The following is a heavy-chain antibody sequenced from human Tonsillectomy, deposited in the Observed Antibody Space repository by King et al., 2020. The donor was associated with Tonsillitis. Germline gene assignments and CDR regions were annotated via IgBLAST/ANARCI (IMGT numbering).Heavy chain of an antibody. CDR2: IHYSGST. D-gene: IGHD2-15*01. CDR1: GGSISSTSYS. J-gene: IGHJ4*02. V-gene: IGHV4-39*07. Sequence: QLQESGPGLVKPSETLSLTCTVSGGSISSTSYSWGWIRQPPGKGLEWIGSIHYSGSTYYNPSLKSRVTISVDTSKNQFSLKLSSVTAADTAVYYCARNTGFCRGGSCYLPNFDHWGQGTLVTVSS. CDR3: ARNTGFCRGGSCYLPNFDH.